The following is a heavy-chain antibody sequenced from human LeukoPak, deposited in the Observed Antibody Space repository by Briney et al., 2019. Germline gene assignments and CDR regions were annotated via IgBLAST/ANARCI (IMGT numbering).Heavy chain of an antibody. CDR3: ARRGSSSWFLVDY. CDR1: GGSISSSSYY. Sequence: PSVTLSLTCTVSGGSISSSSYYWGWIRQPPGKGLEWIGSIYYSGSTYYNPSLKSRVTISVDTSKNQFTLKLSSVTAADTAVYYCARRGSSSWFLVDYWGQGTLVTVYS. CDR2: IYYSGST. J-gene: IGHJ4*02. V-gene: IGHV4-39*01. D-gene: IGHD6-13*01.